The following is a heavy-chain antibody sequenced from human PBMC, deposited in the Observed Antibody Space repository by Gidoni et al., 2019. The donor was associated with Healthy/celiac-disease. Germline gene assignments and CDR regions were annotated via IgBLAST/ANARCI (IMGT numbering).Heavy chain of an antibody. CDR1: GFTFRSYW. V-gene: IGHV3-7*01. CDR2: IKQDGSEK. CDR3: FDACDI. Sequence: EVQLVESGGGLVQPGGSLRLSCAASGFTFRSYWMSWVRQAPGKGMDWVVNIKQDGSEKYYVDSVKGRFTISRDNAKNSLYLKMNSLRAEDTAVYYCFDACDIWGQGTMVTVSS. J-gene: IGHJ3*02.